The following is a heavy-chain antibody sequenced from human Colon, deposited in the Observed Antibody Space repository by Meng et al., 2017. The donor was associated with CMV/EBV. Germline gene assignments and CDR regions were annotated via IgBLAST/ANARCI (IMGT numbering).Heavy chain of an antibody. D-gene: IGHD3-22*01. CDR1: GFVFSDYV. J-gene: IGHJ4*02. Sequence: GESLKISCQASGFVFSDYVMSWVRQAPGKGLEWVASISGAGGNTNYADSVKGRFTISRAKSKNALYLQMNSLRAEDTAMYYCAKDPTYYYDSSGYPAGYWGQGTLVTVSS. V-gene: IGHV3-23*01. CDR3: AKDPTYYYDSSGYPAGY. CDR2: ISGAGGNT.